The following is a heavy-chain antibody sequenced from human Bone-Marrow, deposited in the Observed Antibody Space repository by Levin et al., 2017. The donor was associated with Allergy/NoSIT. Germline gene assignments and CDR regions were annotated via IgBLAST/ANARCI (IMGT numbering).Heavy chain of an antibody. J-gene: IGHJ4*02. CDR2: IYYSGNA. CDR3: AKVGRTVTDLEY. CDR1: GGSISGYY. D-gene: IGHD4-17*01. V-gene: IGHV4-59*01. Sequence: SCSISGGSISGYYWNWIRQPPGKGLEWIGNIYYSGNANYKPSLKSRLTMSLDASKKQFSLRLSSVTAADTAVYFCAKVGRTVTDLEYWGQGILVTVSS.